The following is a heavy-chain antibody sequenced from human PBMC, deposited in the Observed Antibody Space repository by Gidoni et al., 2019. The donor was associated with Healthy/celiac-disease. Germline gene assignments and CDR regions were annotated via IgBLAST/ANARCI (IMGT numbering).Heavy chain of an antibody. V-gene: IGHV3-49*03. Sequence: EVQLVESGGGLVQPGRSLRLSCTASGFTFGDYAMSWFRQAPGKGLEWVGFIRSKAYGGTTEYAASVKGSFTISRDDSKSIAYLQMNSLKTEDTAVYYCTRVAGTYYYYGMDVWGQGTTVTVSS. CDR3: TRVAGTYYYYGMDV. D-gene: IGHD6-19*01. J-gene: IGHJ6*02. CDR2: IRSKAYGGTT. CDR1: GFTFGDYA.